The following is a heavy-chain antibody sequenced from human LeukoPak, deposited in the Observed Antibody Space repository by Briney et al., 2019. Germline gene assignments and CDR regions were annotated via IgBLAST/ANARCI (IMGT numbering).Heavy chain of an antibody. J-gene: IGHJ4*02. V-gene: IGHV4-34*01. CDR1: GGSFSGYY. Sequence: PSETLSLTCAVYGGSFSGYYWSWIRQPPGKGLEWIGEINHSGSTNYNPSLKSRLTISVDTSKNQFSLKLSSVTAADTAVYYCARGSAAIMGFDYWGQGTLVTVSS. CDR3: ARGSAAIMGFDY. D-gene: IGHD2-2*01. CDR2: INHSGST.